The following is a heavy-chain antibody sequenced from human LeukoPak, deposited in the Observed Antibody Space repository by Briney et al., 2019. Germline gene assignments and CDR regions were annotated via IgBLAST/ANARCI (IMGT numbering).Heavy chain of an antibody. V-gene: IGHV3-30*18. CDR1: GFTFSSYG. D-gene: IGHD5-18*01. Sequence: PGRSLRLSCAASGFTFSSYGMHWVRQAPGKGLEWVAVTSYDGSNKYYADSVKGRFTISRDNSKNTLYLQMNSLRAEDTAVYYCAKGGYTAMAYDLDYWGQGTLVTVSS. CDR3: AKGGYTAMAYDLDY. CDR2: TSYDGSNK. J-gene: IGHJ4*02.